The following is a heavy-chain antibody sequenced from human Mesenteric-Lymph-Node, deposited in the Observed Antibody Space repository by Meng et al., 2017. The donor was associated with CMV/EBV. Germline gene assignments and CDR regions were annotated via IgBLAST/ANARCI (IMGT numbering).Heavy chain of an antibody. CDR3: AREGVGAFDY. V-gene: IGHV4-59*01. J-gene: IGHJ4*02. D-gene: IGHD2-15*01. Sequence: SETLSLTCTVSGDSIINYYWTWVRQPPGRRPESIGYIFYSGSTSYNPSLKSRVTMSLGTSKNQFSLELRSLTAADTAVYYCAREGVGAFDYWGQGILVTVSS. CDR1: GDSIINYY. CDR2: IFYSGST.